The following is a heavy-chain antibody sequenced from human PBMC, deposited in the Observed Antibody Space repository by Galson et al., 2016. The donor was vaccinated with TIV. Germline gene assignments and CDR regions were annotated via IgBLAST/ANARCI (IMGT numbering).Heavy chain of an antibody. CDR3: ARVDAGGWYRHLQD. CDR1: GFSLRTSGVG. V-gene: IGHV2-5*02. D-gene: IGHD6-19*01. Sequence: PALVKPTQTLTLTCSFSGFSLRTSGVGVAWILQPPGKALEWLALIYWDEDKRYSPSLNSRLTITKDTTKNQVVLTMTNLDPADTATYYCARVDAGGWYRHLQDWGQGTLVIVST. J-gene: IGHJ1*01. CDR2: IYWDEDK.